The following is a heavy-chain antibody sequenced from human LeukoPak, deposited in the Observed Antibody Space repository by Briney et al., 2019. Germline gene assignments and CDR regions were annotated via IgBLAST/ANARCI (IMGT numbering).Heavy chain of an antibody. CDR1: GYTFTSYG. V-gene: IGHV1-18*01. Sequence: ASVKVSCKASGYTFTSYGISWVRQAPGQGLEWMGWISAYNGNTNYAQKLQGRVTMTTDTSTSTACMELRSLRSDDTAVYYCARDLRRYDFWSGEGAYDYWGQGTLVTVSS. CDR3: ARDLRRYDFWSGEGAYDY. J-gene: IGHJ4*02. CDR2: ISAYNGNT. D-gene: IGHD3-3*01.